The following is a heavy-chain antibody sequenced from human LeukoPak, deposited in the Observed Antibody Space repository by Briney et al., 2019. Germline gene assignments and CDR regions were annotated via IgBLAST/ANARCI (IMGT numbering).Heavy chain of an antibody. CDR2: IYYSGST. CDR3: ARDRGIAAAADAFDI. J-gene: IGHJ3*02. Sequence: SSETLSLTCTVSGGSITSYYWSWIRQPPGKGLEWIGFIYYSGSTIYNPSLKSRVTISVDTSKNQFSLGLSSVTAADTAVYYCARDRGIAAAADAFDIWGQGTMVTVSS. V-gene: IGHV4-59*01. CDR1: GGSITSYY. D-gene: IGHD6-13*01.